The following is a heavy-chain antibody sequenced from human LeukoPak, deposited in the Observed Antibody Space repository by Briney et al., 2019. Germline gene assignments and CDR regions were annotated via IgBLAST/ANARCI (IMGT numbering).Heavy chain of an antibody. J-gene: IGHJ1*01. V-gene: IGHV1-2*02. CDR1: GYIFTGYY. Sequence: EASVKVSCKASGYIFTGYYVHWVRQAPGQGLEWMGWINPNSGGTKYAQKFQGRVTMTRDTSISTAYMELSRLRSDDTAVYYCARGFRYYDSSGLLQHWGQGTLVTVSS. D-gene: IGHD3-22*01. CDR3: ARGFRYYDSSGLLQH. CDR2: INPNSGGT.